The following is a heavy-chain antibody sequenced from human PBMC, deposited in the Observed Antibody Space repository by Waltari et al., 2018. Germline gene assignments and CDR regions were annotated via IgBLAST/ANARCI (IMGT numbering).Heavy chain of an antibody. CDR3: AKDSSSWYPRGYYYMDV. Sequence: QVQLVESGGGVVQPGGSLRLSCAASGFTFSSYGMHWVRQAPGKGLEWVAFIRYDGSNKYYADSVKGRFTISRDNSKNTLYLQMNSLRAEDTAVYYCAKDSSSWYPRGYYYMDVWGKGTTVTVSS. J-gene: IGHJ6*03. CDR1: GFTFSSYG. V-gene: IGHV3-30*02. D-gene: IGHD6-13*01. CDR2: IRYDGSNK.